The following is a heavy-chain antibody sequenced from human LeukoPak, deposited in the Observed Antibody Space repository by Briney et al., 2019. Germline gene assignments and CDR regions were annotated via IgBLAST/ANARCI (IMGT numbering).Heavy chain of an antibody. CDR2: ISSSGSTI. Sequence: GGSLRLSCAASGFTFSDYYMSWIRQAPGKGLEWVSYISSSGSTIYYADSVKGRFTISRDNSKNTLFMEMTSLRVEDTAVYYCAKPGLYWYDSSAYFDSWGQGTLVTVSS. J-gene: IGHJ4*02. D-gene: IGHD3-22*01. CDR1: GFTFSDYY. V-gene: IGHV3-11*01. CDR3: AKPGLYWYDSSAYFDS.